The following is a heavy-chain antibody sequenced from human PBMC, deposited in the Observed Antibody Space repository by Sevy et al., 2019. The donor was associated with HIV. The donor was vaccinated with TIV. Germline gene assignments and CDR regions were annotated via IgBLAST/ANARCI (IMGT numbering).Heavy chain of an antibody. CDR3: AAVAGTDILGYYYQH. J-gene: IGHJ4*02. Sequence: SETLSLTCAVSGLSITGSYWWSWVRQSPGKGLEWLGDMYHKGTTNYNPSLKSRVTISIDKSKSQFSLKINSITAADTDLYFCAAVAGTDILGYYYQHWGQGTLVTVSS. V-gene: IGHV4-4*02. D-gene: IGHD6-19*01. CDR1: GLSITGSYW. CDR2: MYHKGTT.